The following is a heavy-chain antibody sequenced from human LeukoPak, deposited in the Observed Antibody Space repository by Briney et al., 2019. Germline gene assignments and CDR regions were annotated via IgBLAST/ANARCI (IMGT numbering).Heavy chain of an antibody. CDR3: ARGWLQLGYAFDI. D-gene: IGHD5-24*01. V-gene: IGHV4-59*08. J-gene: IGHJ3*02. Sequence: PSETLSLTCTVSGGSLSSYYWSWIRQPPGKGLEWIGYIYYSGSTNYNPSLKSRVTISVDTSKNQFSLKLSSVTAADTAVYYCARGWLQLGYAFDIWGQGTMVTVSS. CDR1: GGSLSSYY. CDR2: IYYSGST.